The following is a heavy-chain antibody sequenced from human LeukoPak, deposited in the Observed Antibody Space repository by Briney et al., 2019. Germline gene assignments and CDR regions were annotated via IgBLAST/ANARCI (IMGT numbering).Heavy chain of an antibody. CDR1: GFTFSHYG. D-gene: IGHD4-11*01. CDR2: IWNDGTDE. CDR3: AKDAQRGFDFSNSLES. J-gene: IGHJ4*02. V-gene: IGHV3-33*06. Sequence: PGRSLRLSCATSGFTFSHYGMHWVRHAPSKGLEWVAVIWNDGTDEYYGDSVKGRFTISRDNSKNTVYMQMNSLRVEDTAVYYCAKDAQRGFDFSNSLESWGQGTLVTVSS.